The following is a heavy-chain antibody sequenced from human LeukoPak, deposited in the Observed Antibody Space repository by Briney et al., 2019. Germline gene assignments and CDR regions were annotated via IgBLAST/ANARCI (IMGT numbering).Heavy chain of an antibody. CDR3: ARHQYISGWYDAFDI. V-gene: IGHV3-30*04. Sequence: GGSLRLSCAATGFTFSSYAMKWVRQAPGKGLEWVAVISSDGNNKYYADFVRGRITISRDNSKNTLYLQMNGLRAEDTAVYYCARHQYISGWYDAFDIWGQGTMVTVSS. CDR1: GFTFSSYA. J-gene: IGHJ3*02. CDR2: ISSDGNNK. D-gene: IGHD6-19*01.